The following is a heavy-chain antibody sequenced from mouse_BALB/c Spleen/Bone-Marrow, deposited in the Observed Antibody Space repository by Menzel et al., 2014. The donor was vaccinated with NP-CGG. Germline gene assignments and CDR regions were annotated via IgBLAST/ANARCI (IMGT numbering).Heavy chain of an antibody. Sequence: VQLKESGAELVRSGASVKLSCTASGFNIKDYYMHWVKQRPEQGLEWIGWIDPENGDTEYAPKFQGKATMTADTSSNTAYLQLSSLTPEDTAVYYCNEGYGNYGYWGQGTTLTVSS. D-gene: IGHD2-10*02. CDR3: NEGYGNYGY. CDR1: GFNIKDYY. J-gene: IGHJ2*01. V-gene: IGHV14-4*02. CDR2: IDPENGDT.